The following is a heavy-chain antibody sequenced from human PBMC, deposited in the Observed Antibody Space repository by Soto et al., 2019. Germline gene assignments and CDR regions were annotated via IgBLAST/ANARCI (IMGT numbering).Heavy chain of an antibody. D-gene: IGHD3-3*01. V-gene: IGHV1-69*13. J-gene: IGHJ6*02. CDR2: IIPIFGTA. Sequence: SVKVSCKASGYTFTSYAISWVRQAPGQGLEWMGGIIPIFGTANYAQKFQGRVTITADESTSTAYMELSSLRSEDTAVYYCAREMRITIFGVVILWILDVWGQGTTVTVS. CDR3: AREMRITIFGVVILWILDV. CDR1: GYTFTSYA.